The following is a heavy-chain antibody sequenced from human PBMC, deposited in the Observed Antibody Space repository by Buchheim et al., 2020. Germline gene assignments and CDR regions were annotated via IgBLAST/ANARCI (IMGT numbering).Heavy chain of an antibody. CDR2: ILASGSI. CDR3: TRQKVAPTNWFDP. Sequence: QVQLHESGPGPVRPSETLSLTCNVSGDSTSNNDYYWGWIRQPPGKGLEYIGGILASGSIRYNPSLKSRVTISADASKNQVSLELRSVTAADTAVYYCTRQKVAPTNWFDPWGLGTL. V-gene: IGHV4-39*01. CDR1: GDSTSNNDYY. D-gene: IGHD5-12*01. J-gene: IGHJ5*02.